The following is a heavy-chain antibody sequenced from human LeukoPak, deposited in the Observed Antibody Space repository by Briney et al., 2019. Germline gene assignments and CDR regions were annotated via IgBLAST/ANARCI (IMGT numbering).Heavy chain of an antibody. Sequence: PSETLSLTCTVSGGSISIISYYRGWIRQPPGKGLEWIGSIYYSGATYYNPSLKGRLTISVDTSQTQFSLKLSSVTAADTAVYYCARMSCSGGSCHGYYYYGMDVWGRGTTVTVSS. D-gene: IGHD2-15*01. J-gene: IGHJ6*02. CDR3: ARMSCSGGSCHGYYYYGMDV. V-gene: IGHV4-39*01. CDR2: IYYSGAT. CDR1: GGSISIISYY.